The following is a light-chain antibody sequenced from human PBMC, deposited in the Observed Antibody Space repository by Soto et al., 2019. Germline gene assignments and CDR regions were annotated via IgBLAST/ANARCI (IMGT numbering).Light chain of an antibody. Sequence: EIVLTQSPGTLSLSPGERATLSCRASQSVNTRYSAWYQQKPGQAPRLLLYATSSRATGIPDRFSGSGSGTDFTLTISSLEPEDFAIYYCQQRSNWPPRTFGQGTKVEIK. J-gene: IGKJ2*01. V-gene: IGKV3D-20*02. CDR2: ATS. CDR3: QQRSNWPPRT. CDR1: QSVNTRY.